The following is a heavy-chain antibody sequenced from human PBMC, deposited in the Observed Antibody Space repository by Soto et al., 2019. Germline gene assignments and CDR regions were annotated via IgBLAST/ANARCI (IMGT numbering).Heavy chain of an antibody. CDR1: GFTFSSYG. Sequence: GGSLRLSCAASGFTFSSYGMHWVRQAPGKGLEWVAVIWYDGSNKYYADSVKGRFTISRDNSKNTLYLQMNSLRAEDTAVYYCARDLSYYGSGSYDYFDYWGQGTLVTVSS. CDR2: IWYDGSNK. CDR3: ARDLSYYGSGSYDYFDY. V-gene: IGHV3-33*01. J-gene: IGHJ4*02. D-gene: IGHD3-10*01.